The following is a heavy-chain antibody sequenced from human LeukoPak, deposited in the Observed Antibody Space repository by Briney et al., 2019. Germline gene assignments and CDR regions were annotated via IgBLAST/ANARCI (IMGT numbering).Heavy chain of an antibody. J-gene: IGHJ5*02. CDR1: AYSISNGFL. D-gene: IGHD1-26*01. CDR3: TRLSHVAGAAKVSWFDP. Sequence: SENLSLTCTVSAYSISNGFLWGWIRQPPGKGLEWIGSIYHSGTTYYNPSLKSRVTMSVDTSKNQFSLKLSSVTAADTAVYYCTRLSHVAGAAKVSWFDPWGQGTLVTVSS. V-gene: IGHV4-38-2*02. CDR2: IYHSGTT.